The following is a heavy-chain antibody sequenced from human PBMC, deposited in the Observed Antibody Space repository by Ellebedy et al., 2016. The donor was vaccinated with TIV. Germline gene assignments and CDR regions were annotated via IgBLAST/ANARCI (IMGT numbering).Heavy chain of an antibody. D-gene: IGHD3-16*01. Sequence: ASVKVSXKASGYTFTSYYMHWVRQAPGQGLEWMGIINPSGGSTSYAQKFQGRVTMTRDTSSSTVYMELSSLRSEDTAVCYCARDLFGGVTADYWGQGTLVTVSS. J-gene: IGHJ4*02. CDR3: ARDLFGGVTADY. CDR2: INPSGGST. CDR1: GYTFTSYY. V-gene: IGHV1-46*01.